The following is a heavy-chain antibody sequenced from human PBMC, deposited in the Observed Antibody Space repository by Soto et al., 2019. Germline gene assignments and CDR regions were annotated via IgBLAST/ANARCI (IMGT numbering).Heavy chain of an antibody. CDR3: ARHLPNYYFYYMGV. CDR2: VYSSGST. J-gene: IGHJ6*03. CDR1: GGSITNNY. D-gene: IGHD2-8*01. V-gene: IGHV4-59*08. Sequence: QVQLEASGPGLVKASETLSLTCTVSGGSITNNYWSWIRQFPGKGLEWIGYVYSSGSTTHNPSLKSRVTIAVDTAKHLVSLKLSSVTAADTASYYFARHLPNYYFYYMGVWGKGTTVSVSS.